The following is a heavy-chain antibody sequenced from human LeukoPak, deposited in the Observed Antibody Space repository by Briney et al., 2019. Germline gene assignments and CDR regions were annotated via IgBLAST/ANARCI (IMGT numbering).Heavy chain of an antibody. Sequence: GGSLRLSCAASGFTVSSNYMSWVRQAPGKGLEWVAVISYDGSNKYYADSVKGRFTISRDNSKNTLYLQMNSLRAEDTAVYYCAKIGTVATTFYGMDVWGQGTTVTVSS. CDR1: GFTVSSNY. CDR2: ISYDGSNK. V-gene: IGHV3-30*18. CDR3: AKIGTVATTFYGMDV. J-gene: IGHJ6*02. D-gene: IGHD5-12*01.